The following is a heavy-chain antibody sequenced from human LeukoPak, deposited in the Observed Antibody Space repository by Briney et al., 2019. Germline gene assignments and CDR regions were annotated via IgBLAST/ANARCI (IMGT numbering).Heavy chain of an antibody. Sequence: TSQTLSLTCTVSGGSISSGGYYWSWIRQHPGKGLEWIGYIYYSGSTNYNPSLKSRVTISVDTSKNQFSLKLSSVTAADTAAYCCARGRGSSLTRPLSYFDYWGQGTLVTVSS. D-gene: IGHD6-13*01. V-gene: IGHV4-31*03. J-gene: IGHJ4*02. CDR3: ARGRGSSLTRPLSYFDY. CDR1: GGSISSGGYY. CDR2: IYYSGST.